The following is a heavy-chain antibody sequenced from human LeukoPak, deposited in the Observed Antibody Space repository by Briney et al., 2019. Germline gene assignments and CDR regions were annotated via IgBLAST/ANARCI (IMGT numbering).Heavy chain of an antibody. D-gene: IGHD4-23*01. CDR3: AKDLTTVATPYYYYYMDV. V-gene: IGHV3-21*01. J-gene: IGHJ6*03. Sequence: PGGSLRLSCAASGFTFSTNNMNWVRQAPGKGLEWVSSIGISSSHTFYADSVKGRFTISRDNAENSVYLQMNSLRAEDTAVYYCAKDLTTVATPYYYYYMDVWGKGTTVTVSS. CDR1: GFTFSTNN. CDR2: IGISSSHT.